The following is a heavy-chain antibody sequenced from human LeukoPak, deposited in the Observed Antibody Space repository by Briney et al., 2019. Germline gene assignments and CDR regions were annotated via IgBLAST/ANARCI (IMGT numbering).Heavy chain of an antibody. D-gene: IGHD3-10*01. CDR2: ISGSGGST. V-gene: IGHV3-23*01. Sequence: GGSLRLSCAASGFTFSSYGMSWVRQAPGKGLEWVSAISGSGGSTYYADSVKGRFTISRDNSKNTLYLQMNSLRAEDTAVYYCAKELVYYGSGSYAAWGQGTLVTVSS. CDR1: GFTFSSYG. J-gene: IGHJ5*02. CDR3: AKELVYYGSGSYAA.